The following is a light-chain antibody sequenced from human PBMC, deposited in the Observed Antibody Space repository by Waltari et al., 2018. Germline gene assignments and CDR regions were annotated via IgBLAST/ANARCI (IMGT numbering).Light chain of an antibody. Sequence: DIQMTQSPSTLSASVGDRVTITCRASQSISSWLAWYQQKPGKAPKLLIYKASSLESGVPSRFSGSGSGTEFTLTFSSLQPDDFATYYCQQYNSYSWTFGQGTKVEIK. CDR1: QSISSW. J-gene: IGKJ1*01. CDR2: KAS. V-gene: IGKV1-5*03. CDR3: QQYNSYSWT.